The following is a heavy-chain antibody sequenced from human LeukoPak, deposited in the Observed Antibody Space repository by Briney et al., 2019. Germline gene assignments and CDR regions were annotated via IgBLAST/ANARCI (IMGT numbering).Heavy chain of an antibody. Sequence: SETLSLTCAVYGGSFSGYYWSWIRQPPGKGLEWIGEINHSGSTNYNPSLKCRVTISVDTSKNRFSLKLSSVTAADTAVYYCARVLSPGSATRSGGSSIDYWGQGTLVTVSS. CDR2: INHSGST. D-gene: IGHD2-15*01. CDR3: ARVLSPGSATRSGGSSIDY. CDR1: GGSFSGYY. J-gene: IGHJ4*02. V-gene: IGHV4-34*01.